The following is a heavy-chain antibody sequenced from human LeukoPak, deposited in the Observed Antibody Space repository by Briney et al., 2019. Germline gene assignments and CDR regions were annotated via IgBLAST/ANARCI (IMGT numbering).Heavy chain of an antibody. J-gene: IGHJ6*03. CDR1: GGTFSSYA. CDR3: ARPSYGDLYYYYYMDV. D-gene: IGHD5-18*01. V-gene: IGHV1-69*13. CDR2: ITPIFGTA. Sequence: SVKVSRKASGGTFSSYAISWVRQAPGQGLEWMGGITPIFGTANYAQKFQGRVTITADESTSTAYMELSSLRSEDTAVYYCARPSYGDLYYYYYMDVWGKGTTVTVSS.